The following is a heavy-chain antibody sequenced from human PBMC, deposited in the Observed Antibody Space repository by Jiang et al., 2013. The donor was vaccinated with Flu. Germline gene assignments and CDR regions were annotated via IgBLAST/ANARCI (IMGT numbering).Heavy chain of an antibody. CDR1: GVSITSYY. J-gene: IGHJ3*02. D-gene: IGHD1-26*01. Sequence: GSGLVKPSETLSLTCTVSGVSITSYYWSWIRQPAGKGLEYIGRMYSSGATKYNPSLRSRVTMSLDTSKNQLSLNLTSVTAADTAVYYCARVLFATTYAFDMWGQGTIITVSS. CDR3: ARVLFATTYAFDM. V-gene: IGHV4-4*07. CDR2: MYSSGAT.